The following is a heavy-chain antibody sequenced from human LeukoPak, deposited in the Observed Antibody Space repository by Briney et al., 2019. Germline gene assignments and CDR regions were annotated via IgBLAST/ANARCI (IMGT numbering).Heavy chain of an antibody. D-gene: IGHD3-22*01. Sequence: ASVKVSCKASGYTFTGYYMHWVRQAPGQGLECMGWINTNSGGTNYAQKFQGRVTMTRDTSISTAYMELSGLRSDDTAVYYCARARLEVVITTFDYWGQGTLVTVSS. CDR2: INTNSGGT. V-gene: IGHV1-2*02. CDR1: GYTFTGYY. J-gene: IGHJ4*02. CDR3: ARARLEVVITTFDY.